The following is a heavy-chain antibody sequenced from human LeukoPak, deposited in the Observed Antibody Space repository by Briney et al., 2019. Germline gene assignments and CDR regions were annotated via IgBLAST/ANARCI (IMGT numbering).Heavy chain of an antibody. CDR1: GYTFTSYG. J-gene: IGHJ4*02. CDR2: ISAYNGNT. CDR3: ARDWPKGYSSGWEDFDY. V-gene: IGHV1-18*04. D-gene: IGHD6-19*01. Sequence: GASVKVSCKASGYTFTSYGVSWVRQAPGQGLEWMGWISAYNGNTNYAQKLQGRVTMTTDTSTSTAYMELRSLRSDDTAVYYCARDWPKGYSSGWEDFDYWGQGTLVTVSS.